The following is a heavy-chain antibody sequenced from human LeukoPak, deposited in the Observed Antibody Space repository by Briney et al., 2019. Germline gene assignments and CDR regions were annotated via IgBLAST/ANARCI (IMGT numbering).Heavy chain of an antibody. CDR1: GFTFDDYA. J-gene: IGHJ4*02. D-gene: IGHD5-18*01. V-gene: IGHV3-43D*03. CDR3: AKEATGYSYGSFDY. CDR2: ISWDGGST. Sequence: GGSLRLSCAASGFTFDDYAMHWVRQAPEKGLEWVSLISWDGGSTYYADSVKGRFTISRDNSKNSLYLQMNSLRAEDTALYYCAKEATGYSYGSFDYWGQGTLVTVSS.